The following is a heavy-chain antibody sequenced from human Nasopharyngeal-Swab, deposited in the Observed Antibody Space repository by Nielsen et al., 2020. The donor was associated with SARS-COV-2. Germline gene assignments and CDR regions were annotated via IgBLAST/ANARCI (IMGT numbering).Heavy chain of an antibody. V-gene: IGHV4-61*08. CDR3: ARLKDLQGAFDI. J-gene: IGHJ3*02. D-gene: IGHD5-24*01. CDR2: VFYSGTT. CDR1: GGFISSGDYY. Sequence: ESLKISCHVSGGFISSGDYYWSWIRQPPGKGLEWIAYVFYSGTTMYNPSLKSRVTISVDTSENQFSLRLSSVTAADTAVYYCARLKDLQGAFDIWGQGTLVTVSS.